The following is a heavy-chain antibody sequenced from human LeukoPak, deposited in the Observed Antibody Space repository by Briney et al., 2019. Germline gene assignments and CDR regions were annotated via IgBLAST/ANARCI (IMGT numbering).Heavy chain of an antibody. CDR2: IRSSSSYT. J-gene: IGHJ4*01. CDR3: ARAVYYSNYLGY. Sequence: GGSLRLSCAASGFTFSEYYMSWIRQAPGKGLEWVSYIRSSSSYTNYADSVKGRFTISRDNAKNTLYLQMNSLRAEDTAMYYCARAVYYSNYLGYWGQGTLVTVSS. D-gene: IGHD3-10*01. V-gene: IGHV3-11*06. CDR1: GFTFSEYY.